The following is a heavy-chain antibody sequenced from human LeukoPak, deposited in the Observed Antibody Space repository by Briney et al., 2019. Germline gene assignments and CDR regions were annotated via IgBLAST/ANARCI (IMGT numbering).Heavy chain of an antibody. CDR1: GFTFSSYS. CDR3: ARDMVKTPRGITMIVAAFDI. J-gene: IGHJ3*02. V-gene: IGHV3-21*04. CDR2: ISSSSSYI. Sequence: GSLRLSCAASGFTFSSYSMNWVRQAPGKGLEWVSSISSSSSYIYYADSVKGRFTTSRDNAKNSLYLQMNSLRAEDTAVYYCARDMVKTPRGITMIVAAFDIWGQGTMVTVSS. D-gene: IGHD3-22*01.